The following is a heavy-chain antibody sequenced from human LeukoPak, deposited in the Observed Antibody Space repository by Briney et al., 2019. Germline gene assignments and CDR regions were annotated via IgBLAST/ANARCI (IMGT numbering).Heavy chain of an antibody. V-gene: IGHV3-48*01. CDR3: ARVAADYYYGMDV. Sequence: GGSLRLSCAASGFTFSSYSMKWVPQAPGKGLEWVSYISSSSSTIYYADSVKGRFTISRDNAKNSLYLQMNSLRAEDTAVYYCARVAADYYYGMDVWGQGTTVTVSS. J-gene: IGHJ6*02. CDR2: ISSSSSTI. D-gene: IGHD6-13*01. CDR1: GFTFSSYS.